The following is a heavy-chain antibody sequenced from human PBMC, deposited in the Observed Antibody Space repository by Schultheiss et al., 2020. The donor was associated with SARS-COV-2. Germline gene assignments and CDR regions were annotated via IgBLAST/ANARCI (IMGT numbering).Heavy chain of an antibody. J-gene: IGHJ4*02. CDR2: ISSSSTI. CDR3: ARVAAALDY. Sequence: GGSLRLSCAASGFTFSSYSMNWVRQAPGKGLEWVSYISSSSTIYYADSVKGRFTISRDNAKNSLYLQMNSLRAEDTAVYYCARVAAALDYWGQGTLVTVSS. V-gene: IGHV3-48*04. CDR1: GFTFSSYS. D-gene: IGHD6-13*01.